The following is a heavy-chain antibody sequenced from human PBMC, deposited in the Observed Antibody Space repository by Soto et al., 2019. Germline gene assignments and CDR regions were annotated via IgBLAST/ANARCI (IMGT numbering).Heavy chain of an antibody. CDR3: AKDGQYRTDGFDV. J-gene: IGHJ3*01. Sequence: EAQLLESGGDWAQPGGSLRLSCAASGFTFSSHGMSWVRQAPGKGLEWIAGLSRGGGTTYYADSVKGRFTISRDNSKNTLDLIMNSLKVEDTALYYCAKDGQYRTDGFDVWGQGSMLTVSS. D-gene: IGHD6-6*01. CDR2: LSRGGGTT. V-gene: IGHV3-23*01. CDR1: GFTFSSHG.